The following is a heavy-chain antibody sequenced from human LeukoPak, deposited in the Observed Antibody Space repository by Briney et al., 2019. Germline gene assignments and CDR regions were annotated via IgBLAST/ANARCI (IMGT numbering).Heavy chain of an antibody. CDR2: IWYDGSNE. CDR1: GFIFSTYG. J-gene: IGHJ4*02. Sequence: GGSLRLSCEASGFIFSTYGMHWVRQAPGKGLEWVAIIWYDGSNENYADSVEGRFTISRDNSKNTLYLQMNSLKAEDTAVYYCANDFWSGYPVDWGQGTPVTVSS. V-gene: IGHV3-33*06. D-gene: IGHD3-3*01. CDR3: ANDFWSGYPVD.